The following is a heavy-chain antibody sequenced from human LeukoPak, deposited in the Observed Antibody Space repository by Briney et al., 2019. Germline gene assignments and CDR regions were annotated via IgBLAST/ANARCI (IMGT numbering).Heavy chain of an antibody. J-gene: IGHJ4*02. V-gene: IGHV1-69*05. CDR3: AADPYDSSGYYIY. CDR1: GGTFSSYA. D-gene: IGHD3-22*01. Sequence: SVKVSCKASGGTFSSYAISWVRQAPGQGLEWMGGIIPIFGTANYAQKFQGRVTITTDESTSTAYMELSSLRSEDTAVYYCAADPYDSSGYYIYWGQGTLVTVSS. CDR2: IIPIFGTA.